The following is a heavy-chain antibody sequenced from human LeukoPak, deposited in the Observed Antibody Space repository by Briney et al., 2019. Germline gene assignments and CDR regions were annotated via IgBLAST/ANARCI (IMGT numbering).Heavy chain of an antibody. CDR1: GFTFDDYA. CDR2: ISWSSGRI. CDR3: AKDMRTDAAGTLDY. J-gene: IGHJ4*02. V-gene: IGHV3-9*01. D-gene: IGHD6-13*01. Sequence: GGSLRLSWAASGFTFDDYAMHWVRQAPGKGVEWVSGISWSSGRIGYGDSVKGRFTISRDNAKNSLYLQMNSLRAEDTALYYCAKDMRTDAAGTLDYWGQGTLVTVSS.